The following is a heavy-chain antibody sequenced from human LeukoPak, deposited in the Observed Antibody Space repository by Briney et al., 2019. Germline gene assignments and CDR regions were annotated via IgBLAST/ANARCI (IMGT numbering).Heavy chain of an antibody. D-gene: IGHD2-2*03. Sequence: GGSLRLSCAASGFTFSSYGMHWVRQAPGKGLEWVAVISYDGSNKYYADSVKGRFTISRDNSKNTLYLRMNSLRAEDTAVYYCAKDHGGYKALDRIFDYWGQGTLVTVSS. CDR3: AKDHGGYKALDRIFDY. CDR1: GFTFSSYG. CDR2: ISYDGSNK. J-gene: IGHJ4*02. V-gene: IGHV3-30*18.